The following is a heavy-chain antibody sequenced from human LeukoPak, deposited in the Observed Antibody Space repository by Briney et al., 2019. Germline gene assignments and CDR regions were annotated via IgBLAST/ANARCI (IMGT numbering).Heavy chain of an antibody. Sequence: GGSMRLSCAASGFTFSSYYMSWVRQAPGKGLEWVANIKQDGSEKYYVDYVKGRFTISRDNAKNSLYLQMNSLRVEDTAVYYCARNLYDFWSGYPLGYWGQGTLVTVSS. J-gene: IGHJ4*02. D-gene: IGHD3-3*01. CDR3: ARNLYDFWSGYPLGY. V-gene: IGHV3-7*01. CDR1: GFTFSSYY. CDR2: IKQDGSEK.